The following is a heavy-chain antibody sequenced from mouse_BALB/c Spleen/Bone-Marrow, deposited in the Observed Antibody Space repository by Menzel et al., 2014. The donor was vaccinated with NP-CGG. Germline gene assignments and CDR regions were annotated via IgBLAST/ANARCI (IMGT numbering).Heavy chain of an antibody. CDR2: IWGDGST. D-gene: IGHD2-14*01. CDR3: AKQDYYRYDYAMDY. J-gene: IGHJ4*01. CDR1: GFSLTSYG. V-gene: IGHV2-3*01. Sequence: VKLMESGTGLVAPSQSLSITCTVSGFSLTSYGVSWVRQPPGKGLEWLGVIWGDGSTNYHSALISRLSISKDNSKSQVFLKLNSQQTEDTATYYCAKQDYYRYDYAMDYWGQGTSVTVSS.